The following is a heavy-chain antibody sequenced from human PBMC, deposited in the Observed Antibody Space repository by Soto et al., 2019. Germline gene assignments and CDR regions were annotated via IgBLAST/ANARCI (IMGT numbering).Heavy chain of an antibody. CDR1: GFTFSTYA. CDR3: AKDGGGYNYGYVMLDKYDYGMDV. J-gene: IGHJ6*02. V-gene: IGHV3-30-3*01. D-gene: IGHD5-18*01. Sequence: QVQLVESGGGVVQPGRSLRLSCAASGFTFSTYAMHWVRQAPGKGLEWVAVISYDGTNKYYADSVRGRFTISRDNSKNILCLQMNSLRSEDTAVYYCAKDGGGYNYGYVMLDKYDYGMDVWGQGTTVTVSS. CDR2: ISYDGTNK.